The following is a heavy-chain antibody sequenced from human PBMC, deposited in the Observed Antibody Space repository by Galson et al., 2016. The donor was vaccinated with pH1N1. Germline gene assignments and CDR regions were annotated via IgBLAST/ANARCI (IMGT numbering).Heavy chain of an antibody. D-gene: IGHD5-12*01. CDR2: ILYVGTNE. V-gene: IGHV3-30*04. Sequence: CLRLSCAASGFTFTSYAMHWVRQAPGKGLEWVAVILYVGTNEYYADSVKGRFTISRDKTQSTVYLQMNSLRTEDTAVYYCARDSEYSGHEGFHWAQGTLVIVSS. CDR3: ARDSEYSGHEGFH. J-gene: IGHJ4*02. CDR1: GFTFTSYA.